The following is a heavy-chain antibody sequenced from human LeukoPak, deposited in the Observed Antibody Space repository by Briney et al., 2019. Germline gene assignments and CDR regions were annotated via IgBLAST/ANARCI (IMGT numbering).Heavy chain of an antibody. CDR2: MNPNSGNT. V-gene: IGHV1-8*01. J-gene: IGHJ6*02. Sequence: ASVKVSCKASGYTFTSYDINWVRQATGQGLEWMGWMNPNSGNTGYAQKFQGRVTMTRNTSISTAYMELSSLRSEDTAVYYCARAPHLYSGYDVCYYYYGMDVWGQGTTVTVSS. CDR3: ARAPHLYSGYDVCYYYYGMDV. CDR1: GYTFTSYD. D-gene: IGHD5-12*01.